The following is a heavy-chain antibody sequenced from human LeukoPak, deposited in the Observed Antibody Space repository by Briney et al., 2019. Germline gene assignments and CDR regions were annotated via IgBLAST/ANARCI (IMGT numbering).Heavy chain of an antibody. CDR2: ISGSSRYI. Sequence: PGGSLRLSCAASGFTFSSYTMNWVRQAPGKGLEWVSSISGSSRYIYYADSVKGRFTISRDNAKNSLYLQMNSLRAEDTAVYYCARGTDILTGYLFRFDYWGQGTLVTVPS. CDR1: GFTFSSYT. D-gene: IGHD3-9*01. V-gene: IGHV3-21*01. CDR3: ARGTDILTGYLFRFDY. J-gene: IGHJ4*02.